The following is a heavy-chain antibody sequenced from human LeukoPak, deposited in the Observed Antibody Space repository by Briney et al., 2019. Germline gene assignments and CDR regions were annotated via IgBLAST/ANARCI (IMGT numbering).Heavy chain of an antibody. CDR3: ARGGGYSSGYYLWLY. V-gene: IGHV1-46*01. D-gene: IGHD6-19*01. Sequence: ASVKVSCKASGYTFTRYFLHWVRQAPGQGLEWLGIINPTSGSTTYAQKFLGRVTVTSDRSTSTVYMELNSLRSEDTAVYYCARGGGYSSGYYLWLYWGQGTLVTVSS. J-gene: IGHJ4*02. CDR1: GYTFTRYF. CDR2: INPTSGST.